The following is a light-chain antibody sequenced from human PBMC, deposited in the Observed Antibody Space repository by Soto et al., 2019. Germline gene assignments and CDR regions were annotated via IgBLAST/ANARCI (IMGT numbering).Light chain of an antibody. Sequence: QSALTQPPSASGSPGQSVTISCTGTSSDVGGYNSVSWYQQHPGKAPKLMIYEVSKRHSGIPDRFSGSKPGNTASLTVSGLKSEDEADYSCSSYAVSNTLYVFGTGTRLTV. CDR2: EVS. CDR1: SSDVGGYNS. CDR3: SSYAVSNTLYV. J-gene: IGLJ1*01. V-gene: IGLV2-8*01.